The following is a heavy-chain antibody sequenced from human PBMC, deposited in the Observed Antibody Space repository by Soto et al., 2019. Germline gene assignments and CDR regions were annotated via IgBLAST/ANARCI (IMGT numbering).Heavy chain of an antibody. V-gene: IGHV3-30*18. D-gene: IGHD6-19*01. CDR1: GFTFSDYA. CDR3: AKGGRQWLAPSAVNS. CDR2: VSHDGRNT. J-gene: IGHJ4*02. Sequence: VQLVESGGGVVQPGRSLRLSCAASGFTFSDYAMHWVRQAPGKGLEWVAVVSHDGRNTHYADSVKGRFTISRDSSKNTVSLEMTSLRAEDTAVYYCAKGGRQWLAPSAVNSWGQGTLVTVSP.